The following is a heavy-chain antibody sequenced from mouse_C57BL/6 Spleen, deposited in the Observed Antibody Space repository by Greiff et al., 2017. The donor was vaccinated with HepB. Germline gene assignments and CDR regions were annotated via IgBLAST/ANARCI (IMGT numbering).Heavy chain of an antibody. J-gene: IGHJ2*01. CDR3: TRDLTTVVATRGDYFDY. CDR1: GFTFSSYA. V-gene: IGHV5-9-1*02. Sequence: EVKLVESGEGLVKPGGSLKLSCAASGFTFSSYAMSWVRQTPEKRLEWVAYISSGGDYIYYADTVKGRFTISRDNARNTLYLQMSSLKSEDTAMYYCTRDLTTVVATRGDYFDYWGQGTTLTVSS. CDR2: ISSGGDYI. D-gene: IGHD1-1*01.